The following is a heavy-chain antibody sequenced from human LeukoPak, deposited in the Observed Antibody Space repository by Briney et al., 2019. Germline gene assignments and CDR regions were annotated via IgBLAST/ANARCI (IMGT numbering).Heavy chain of an antibody. CDR1: GFTFSSYS. Sequence: GGSLRLSCAASGFTFSSYSMNWVRQAPGKGLEWVSSISSSSSYIYYADSVEGRFTISRDNAKNSLYLQMSSLRAEDTAVYYCARDRIVGAPNDFDYWGQGTLVTVSS. J-gene: IGHJ4*02. D-gene: IGHD1-26*01. CDR3: ARDRIVGAPNDFDY. V-gene: IGHV3-21*01. CDR2: ISSSSSYI.